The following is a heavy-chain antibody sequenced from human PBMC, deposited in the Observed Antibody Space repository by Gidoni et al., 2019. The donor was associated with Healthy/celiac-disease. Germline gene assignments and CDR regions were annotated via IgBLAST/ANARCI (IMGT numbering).Heavy chain of an antibody. CDR1: GFTFSSYG. D-gene: IGHD2-2*01. CDR2: ISYDGSTK. Sequence: QVQLVEYGGGVVKPGRSRRLSCAASGFTFSSYGLHWVRQAPGKGLEWVAVISYDGSTKYYADSVKCRFTISRDNSKNTLYLQMYSLRAEDTAVYYCAKASVLSNWGQGTLVTLSS. V-gene: IGHV3-30*18. J-gene: IGHJ4*02. CDR3: AKASVLSN.